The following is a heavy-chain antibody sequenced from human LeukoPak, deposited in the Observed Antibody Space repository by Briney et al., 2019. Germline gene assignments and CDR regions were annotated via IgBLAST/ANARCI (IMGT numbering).Heavy chain of an antibody. V-gene: IGHV4-59*01. CDR3: ARVPKTPSSGYYYYYYYMDV. J-gene: IGHJ6*03. Sequence: SETLSLTCTVSGGSISSYYLSWIRQPPGKGLEWIGYIYYSGSTNYNPSLKSRVTISVDTSKNQFSLKLSSVTAADTAVYYCARVPKTPSSGYYYYYYYMDVWGKGTTVTVSS. D-gene: IGHD3-22*01. CDR1: GGSISSYY. CDR2: IYYSGST.